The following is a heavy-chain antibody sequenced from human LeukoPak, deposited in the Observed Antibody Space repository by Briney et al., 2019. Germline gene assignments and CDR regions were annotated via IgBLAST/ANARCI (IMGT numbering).Heavy chain of an antibody. CDR2: IRSSGATT. CDR3: AKARDDYGVDTIDS. CDR1: GFTFSSYA. Sequence: GGSLRLSCAASGFTFSSYAMSWVRQAPGKGLEWVSAIRSSGATTYYADSVKGRFTISRDNSKNTVYLQMNSLRAEDTAIYYCAKARDDYGVDTIDSWGQGTLVTVSS. D-gene: IGHD3-3*01. V-gene: IGHV3-23*01. J-gene: IGHJ4*02.